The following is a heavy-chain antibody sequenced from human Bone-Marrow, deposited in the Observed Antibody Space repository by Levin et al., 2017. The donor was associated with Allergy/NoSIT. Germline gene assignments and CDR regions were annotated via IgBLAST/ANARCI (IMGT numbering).Heavy chain of an antibody. Sequence: GESLKISCKASGYTFTGYYMHWVRQAPGQGLEWMGWINPNSGGTNYAQKFQGRVTMTRDTSISTAYMELSRLRSDDTAVYYCARMSRPIDAFDIWGQGTMVTVSS. CDR2: INPNSGGT. V-gene: IGHV1-2*02. D-gene: IGHD2-2*01. CDR1: GYTFTGYY. CDR3: ARMSRPIDAFDI. J-gene: IGHJ3*02.